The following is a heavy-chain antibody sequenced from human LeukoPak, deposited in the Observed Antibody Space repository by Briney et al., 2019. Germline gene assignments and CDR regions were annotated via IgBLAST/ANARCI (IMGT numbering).Heavy chain of an antibody. CDR1: GGSVSSSIYY. V-gene: IGHV4-39*01. J-gene: IGHJ4*02. CDR3: ASRNDILTGYVFDS. Sequence: SETLSLTCTVSGGSVSSSIYYWGWIRQPPGKGLEWIGSTYYSGSTSYNPSLKSRVTISVDTSKNQFSLKLTSVTAADTAVYYCASRNDILTGYVFDSWGQGTLVTVSS. CDR2: TYYSGST. D-gene: IGHD3-9*01.